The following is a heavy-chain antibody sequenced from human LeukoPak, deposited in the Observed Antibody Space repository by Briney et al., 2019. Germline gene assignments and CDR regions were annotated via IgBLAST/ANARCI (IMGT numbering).Heavy chain of an antibody. V-gene: IGHV3-23*01. CDR2: ISGSGGST. CDR3: AKPVVPAALGLYYYMDV. D-gene: IGHD2-2*01. CDR1: GFSFSSCA. Sequence: GGSLRLSCAASGFSFSSCAMHWVRQAPGKGLEWVSAISGSGGSTYYADSVKGRFTISRDNSKNTLYLQMNSLRAEDTAVYYCAKPVVPAALGLYYYMDVWGKGTTVTVSS. J-gene: IGHJ6*03.